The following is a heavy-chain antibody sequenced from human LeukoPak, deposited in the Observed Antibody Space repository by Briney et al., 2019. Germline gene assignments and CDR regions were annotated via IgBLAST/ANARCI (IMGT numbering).Heavy chain of an antibody. CDR1: GFTFSSYV. Sequence: GGSLRLSCAASGFTFSSYVMNRVRQAPGKGLEWVSAVTGTGNTYYADSVKGRFTISRDNSKNMVYLQMNSLSADDTAVYHCARRLGDFWGQGTLVTVAS. CDR2: VTGTGNT. CDR3: ARRLGDF. V-gene: IGHV3-23*01. J-gene: IGHJ4*02.